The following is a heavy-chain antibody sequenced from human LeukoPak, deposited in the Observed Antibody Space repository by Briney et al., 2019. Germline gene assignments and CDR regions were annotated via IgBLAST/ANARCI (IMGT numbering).Heavy chain of an antibody. V-gene: IGHV4-59*08. CDR1: GDSISTYY. J-gene: IGHJ4*02. CDR2: VYYSGTT. D-gene: IGHD3-22*01. CDR3: VRRRYYDSDGFWYYFDY. Sequence: PSETLSLTCTVSGDSISTYYWNWMRQPPGTGLEWIGQVYYSGTTNYNPSLQSRVTISPDTSKNQFSLTLTSVTAADTAVYYCVRRRYYDSDGFWYYFDYWGQGTLVTVSS.